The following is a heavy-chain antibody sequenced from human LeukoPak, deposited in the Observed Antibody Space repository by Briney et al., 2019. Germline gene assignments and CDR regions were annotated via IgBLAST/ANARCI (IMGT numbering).Heavy chain of an antibody. CDR1: GYTFTSYD. V-gene: IGHV1-8*01. CDR3: ARGPPERSSSDY. J-gene: IGHJ4*02. D-gene: IGHD6-13*01. CDR2: MNPKSGNT. Sequence: ASVKVSCKASGYTFTSYDINWVRQALGQGLEWMGWMNPKSGNTGFAQKFQGRVTMTRNTSISPDHMEVPSLRSEDTAVYYCARGPPERSSSDYWGQGTLVTVSS.